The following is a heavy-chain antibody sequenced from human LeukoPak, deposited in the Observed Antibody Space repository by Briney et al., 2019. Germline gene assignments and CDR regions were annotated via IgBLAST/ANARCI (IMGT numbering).Heavy chain of an antibody. CDR2: ISGSGGST. CDR1: GFTFSSYA. CDR3: AKAKWIQLWLEFDY. Sequence: GSLRLSCAASGFTFSSYAMSWVRQAPGKGLGWVSAISGSGGSTYYADSVKGRFTISRDNSKNTLYLQMNSLRAEDTAVYYCAKAKWIQLWLEFDYWGQGTLVTVSS. D-gene: IGHD5-18*01. J-gene: IGHJ4*02. V-gene: IGHV3-23*01.